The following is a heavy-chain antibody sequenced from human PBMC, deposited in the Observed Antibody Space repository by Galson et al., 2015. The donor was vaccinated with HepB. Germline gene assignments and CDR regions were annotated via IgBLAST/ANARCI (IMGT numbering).Heavy chain of an antibody. CDR3: AKDLGIFIAVAGFSALDFDY. CDR1: GFTFSSYG. Sequence: SLRLSCAASGFTFSSYGMHWVRQAPGKGLEWVAVISYDGSNKYYADSVKGRFTISRDNSKNTLYLQMNSLRAEDTAVYYCAKDLGIFIAVAGFSALDFDYGGQGTLVTVSS. D-gene: IGHD6-19*01. J-gene: IGHJ4*02. V-gene: IGHV3-30*18. CDR2: ISYDGSNK.